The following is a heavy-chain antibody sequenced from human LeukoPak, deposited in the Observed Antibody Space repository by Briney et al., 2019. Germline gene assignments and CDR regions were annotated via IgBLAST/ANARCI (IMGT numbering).Heavy chain of an antibody. CDR2: IKQDGSEK. D-gene: IGHD3-22*01. Sequence: QSGGSLRLSCAASGFTFSSYAMTWVRQAPGKGLEWVANIKQDGSEKYYVDSVKGRFTISRDSAKNSLYLQMSSLRVEDTAVYYCARDAPMILAGGAFDIWGQGTMVTVSS. CDR3: ARDAPMILAGGAFDI. V-gene: IGHV3-7*01. J-gene: IGHJ3*02. CDR1: GFTFSSYA.